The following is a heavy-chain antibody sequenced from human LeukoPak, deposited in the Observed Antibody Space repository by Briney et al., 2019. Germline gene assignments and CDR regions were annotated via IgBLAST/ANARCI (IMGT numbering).Heavy chain of an antibody. Sequence: GRSLRLSCAASGFTFDDYAMHWVRQAPGKGLEGVSGISWNSGSIGYADSVKGRFTISRDNAKNSLYLQMNSLRAEDMALYYCAKGGGGTNYYYMDVWGKGTTVTVSS. CDR3: AKGGGGTNYYYMDV. J-gene: IGHJ6*03. CDR1: GFTFDDYA. D-gene: IGHD1-1*01. CDR2: ISWNSGSI. V-gene: IGHV3-9*03.